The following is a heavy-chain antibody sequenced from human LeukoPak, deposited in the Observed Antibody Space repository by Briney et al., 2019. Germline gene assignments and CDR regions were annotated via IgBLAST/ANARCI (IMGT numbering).Heavy chain of an antibody. D-gene: IGHD3-9*01. V-gene: IGHV3-23*01. J-gene: IGHJ4*02. CDR2: ISSGGGTT. CDR3: AKWGDYDILTGYYVPDY. Sequence: GGSLRLSCAASGFTFSSYAMTWVRQAPGKGLEWVSSISSGGGTTYYADSVKGRFTISRDNSKNTLYLQMNSLRAEDTAVYYCAKWGDYDILTGYYVPDYWGQGTLVTVSS. CDR1: GFTFSSYA.